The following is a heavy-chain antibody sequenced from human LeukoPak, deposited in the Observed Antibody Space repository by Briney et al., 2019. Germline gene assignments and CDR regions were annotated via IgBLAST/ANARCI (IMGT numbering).Heavy chain of an antibody. J-gene: IGHJ4*02. CDR1: GGSISSYY. V-gene: IGHV4-59*08. Sequence: SETLSLTCSVSGGSISSYYWSWIWQPPGKGLEWIAYISDIGSINYNPSLKSRVTISLDTSKNQFSLKLSSVTAADTAVYYCAGHHPRNTVDFWGQGTLVTVSS. D-gene: IGHD2/OR15-2a*01. CDR3: AGHHPRNTVDF. CDR2: ISDIGSI.